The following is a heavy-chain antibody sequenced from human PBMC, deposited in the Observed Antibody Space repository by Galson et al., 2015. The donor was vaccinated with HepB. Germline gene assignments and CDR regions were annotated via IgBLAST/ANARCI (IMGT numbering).Heavy chain of an antibody. CDR2: ISTTGNTM. CDR1: GFTFSSYE. Sequence: SLRLSCAASGFTFSSYEMNWVRQAPGKGLEWISYISTTGNTMYYADSVKGRFTISRDNAKNSLYLQMNSLRAEDTAVYYCARFWWGHDYSLSTNWLDPWGQGTLSPSPQ. D-gene: IGHD4-11*01. CDR3: ARFWWGHDYSLSTNWLDP. J-gene: IGHJ5*02. V-gene: IGHV3-48*03.